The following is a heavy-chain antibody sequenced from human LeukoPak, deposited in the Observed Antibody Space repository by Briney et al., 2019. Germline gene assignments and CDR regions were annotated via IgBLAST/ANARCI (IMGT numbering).Heavy chain of an antibody. V-gene: IGHV3-21*01. CDR3: ARVEDYDILTGFDY. J-gene: IGHJ4*02. Sequence: GGSLRLSCAASGFTFSSYSMNWVRQAPGKGLEWVSSISSSSSYIHYADSVKGRFTISRDNAKNSLYLQMNSLRAEDTAVYYCARVEDYDILTGFDYWGQGTLVTVSS. CDR2: ISSSSSYI. CDR1: GFTFSSYS. D-gene: IGHD3-9*01.